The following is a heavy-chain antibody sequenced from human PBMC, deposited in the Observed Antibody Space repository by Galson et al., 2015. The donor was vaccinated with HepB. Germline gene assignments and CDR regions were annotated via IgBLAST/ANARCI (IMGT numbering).Heavy chain of an antibody. CDR1: GFTFSSYS. V-gene: IGHV3-21*01. CDR2: ISSSSSYI. CDR3: ARVRVPAARVDYYYMDV. J-gene: IGHJ6*03. D-gene: IGHD2-2*01. Sequence: SLRLSCAASGFTFSSYSMNWVRQAPGKGLEWVSSISSSSSYIYYADSVKGRFTISRDNAKNSLYLQMNSLRAEDTAVYYCARVRVPAARVDYYYMDVWGKGTTVTVS.